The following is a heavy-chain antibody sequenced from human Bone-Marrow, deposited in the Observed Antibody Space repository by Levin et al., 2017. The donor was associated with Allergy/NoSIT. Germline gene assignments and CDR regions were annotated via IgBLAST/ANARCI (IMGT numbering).Heavy chain of an antibody. CDR2: ISGSGGDT. D-gene: IGHD3-22*01. CDR1: GFTFSISA. V-gene: IGHV3-23*01. J-gene: IGHJ4*02. Sequence: LSLTCAASGFTFSISAMTWVRQAPGKGLEWVSTISGSGGDTFYAGSVKGRFTISRDNSKNTLFLLMNSLRAEDPAVYYCAKILYSGGYKYDDSWGQGTLVTVSS. CDR3: AKILYSGGYKYDDS.